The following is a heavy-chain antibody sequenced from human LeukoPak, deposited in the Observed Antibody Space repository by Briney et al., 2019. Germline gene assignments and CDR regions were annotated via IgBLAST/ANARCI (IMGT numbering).Heavy chain of an antibody. J-gene: IGHJ6*03. CDR1: GFPLNSYV. V-gene: IGHV3-48*01. CDR2: INSGSDTV. CDR3: ARAYDPSGSHYYYFMDV. D-gene: IGHD3-22*01. Sequence: GGSLRLSCVASGFPLNSYVVNWVRQVPGKGLEWVSYINSGSDTVYYADSVRGRFTISRDNAKNSLSLQMNSLRAEDTAVYFCARAYDPSGSHYYYFMDVWGKGTTVTVSS.